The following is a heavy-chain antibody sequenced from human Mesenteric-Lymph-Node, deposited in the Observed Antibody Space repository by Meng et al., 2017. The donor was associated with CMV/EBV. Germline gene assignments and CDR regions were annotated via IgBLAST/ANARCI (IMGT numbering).Heavy chain of an antibody. Sequence: GGSLRLSCTGSGFTFGSFNINWVRQAPGKGLEWVSSISGSSNYIYYADSVKGRFTISRDNAKNSLFLQMSNLRAEDTAVYYCARAVVPAAILYYYYGMDVWGQGTTVTVSS. CDR2: ISGSSNYI. CDR3: ARAVVPAAILYYYYGMDV. V-gene: IGHV3-21*01. D-gene: IGHD2-2*02. CDR1: GFTFGSFN. J-gene: IGHJ6*02.